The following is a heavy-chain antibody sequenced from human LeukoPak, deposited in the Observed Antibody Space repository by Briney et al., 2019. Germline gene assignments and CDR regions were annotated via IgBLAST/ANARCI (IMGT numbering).Heavy chain of an antibody. CDR2: IYTSGST. CDR3: ATSKSSSGWYWDY. Sequence: SETLSLTCAVYGGSFSGYYWSWIRQPPGKGLEWIGRIYTSGSTNYNPSLKSRVTMSVDTSQNQFSLKLSSVTAADTAVYYCATSKSSSGWYWDYWGQGTLVTVSS. J-gene: IGHJ4*02. D-gene: IGHD6-19*01. V-gene: IGHV4-59*10. CDR1: GGSFSGYY.